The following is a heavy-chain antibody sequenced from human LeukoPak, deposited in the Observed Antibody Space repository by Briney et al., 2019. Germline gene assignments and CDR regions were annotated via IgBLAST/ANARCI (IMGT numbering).Heavy chain of an antibody. CDR2: ISGTGSST. CDR3: ARAKPADFDL. J-gene: IGHJ2*01. V-gene: IGHV3-23*01. CDR1: GFTFNNYA. Sequence: GGSLRLSCAASGFTFNNYAMNWVRQGPGEGLEWVSAISGTGSSTYYADSVKGRFTISRDNAKNTLYLQMNSLRADDTAVYYCARAKPADFDLWGRGTLVTVSS.